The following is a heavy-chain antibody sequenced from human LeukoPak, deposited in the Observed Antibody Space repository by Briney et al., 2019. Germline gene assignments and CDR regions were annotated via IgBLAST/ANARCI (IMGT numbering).Heavy chain of an antibody. Sequence: PSETLSLTCTVSGDSISSSSYYWGWIRQHSGKGLEWIGYIYYSGSTYYNPSLKSRVTISIDTSKNQFSLKLCSVTAADTAVYYCAGDVGYFDTSSCKDSWGQGTLVTVSS. CDR3: AGDVGYFDTSSCKDS. J-gene: IGHJ4*02. D-gene: IGHD3-22*01. CDR1: GDSISSSSYY. V-gene: IGHV4-31*03. CDR2: IYYSGST.